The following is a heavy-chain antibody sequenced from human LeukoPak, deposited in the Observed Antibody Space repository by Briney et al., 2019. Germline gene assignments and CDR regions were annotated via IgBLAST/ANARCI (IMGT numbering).Heavy chain of an antibody. J-gene: IGHJ4*02. Sequence: ASVKVSCKASGYTFTGYYMHWVRQAPGQGLEWMGWINPNSGGTNYAQKFQGRVTMTRDTSTSTAYMELRNLRSDDTAVYYCARIAYCGGDCYTTYFDYWGQGTLVTVSS. D-gene: IGHD2-21*01. V-gene: IGHV1-2*02. CDR1: GYTFTGYY. CDR2: INPNSGGT. CDR3: ARIAYCGGDCYTTYFDY.